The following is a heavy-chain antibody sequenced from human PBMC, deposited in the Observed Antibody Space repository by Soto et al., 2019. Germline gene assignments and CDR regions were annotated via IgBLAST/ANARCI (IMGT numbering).Heavy chain of an antibody. D-gene: IGHD6-19*01. CDR3: AREGSSGWYSYYYYGMDV. V-gene: IGHV1-18*01. CDR2: ISAYNGNT. Sequence: ASVKSYGTRYGSTISREGSSCVRHTDEQVLEWMGWISAYNGNTNYAQKLQGRVTMTTDTSTSTAYMELRSLRSDDTAVYYCAREGSSGWYSYYYYGMDVCGQGTTVSVSS. J-gene: IGHJ6*02. CDR1: GSTISREG.